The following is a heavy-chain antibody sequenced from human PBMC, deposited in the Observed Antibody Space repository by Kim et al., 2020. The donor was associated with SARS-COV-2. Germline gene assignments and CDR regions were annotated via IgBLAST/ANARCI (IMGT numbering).Heavy chain of an antibody. CDR2: IYYSGST. CDR3: ARHGTTLTYFDY. J-gene: IGHJ4*02. V-gene: IGHV4-39*01. D-gene: IGHD4-4*01. Sequence: SETLSLTCTVSGGSISSSSYYWGWIRQPPGKGLEWIGSIYYSGSTYYNPSLKSRVTISVDTSKNQFSLKLSSVTAADTAVYYCARHGTTLTYFDYWGQGTLVTVSS. CDR1: GGSISSSSYY.